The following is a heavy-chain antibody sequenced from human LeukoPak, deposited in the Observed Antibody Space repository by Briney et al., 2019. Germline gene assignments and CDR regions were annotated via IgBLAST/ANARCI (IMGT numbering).Heavy chain of an antibody. Sequence: PSETLSLTCAVSGGSISSSNWWSWLRQPPGKGLEWIGEIYHSGSTNYNPSLKSRVTISVDKSKNQFSLKLSSVTAADTAVYYCARGYTMVRGLSWFDPWGQGTLVTVSS. V-gene: IGHV4-4*02. J-gene: IGHJ5*02. CDR3: ARGYTMVRGLSWFDP. D-gene: IGHD3-10*01. CDR1: GGSISSSNW. CDR2: IYHSGST.